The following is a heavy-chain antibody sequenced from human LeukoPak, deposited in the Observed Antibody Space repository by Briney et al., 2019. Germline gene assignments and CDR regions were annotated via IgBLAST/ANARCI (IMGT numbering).Heavy chain of an antibody. CDR2: ISSSGST. CDR3: ARGPYSYDSSGAFDI. D-gene: IGHD3-22*01. J-gene: IGHJ3*02. V-gene: IGHV4-61*02. CDR1: GDSISSGDYY. Sequence: PSQTLSLTRTVSGDSISSGDYYWSWIRQPAGNGLEWIGRISSSGSTNYNPSLKSRVTISVDTSKNQFSLKLSSVTAADTAVYFCARGPYSYDSSGAFDIWGQGTMVTVSS.